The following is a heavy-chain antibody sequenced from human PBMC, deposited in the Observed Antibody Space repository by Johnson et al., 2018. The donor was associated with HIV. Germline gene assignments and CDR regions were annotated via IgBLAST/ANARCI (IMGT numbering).Heavy chain of an antibody. CDR3: ASGVDAFDI. Sequence: VQLVESGGGVVQPGRSLRLSCAASGFTFSNYAIHWVRQAPGKGLEWVAVISYDESNKYYVDSVKGRFTVSRDNSKNTLYLQINSLRAEDSALYFCASGVDAFDIWGQGTMVTVSS. CDR1: GFTFSNYA. CDR2: ISYDESNK. D-gene: IGHD3-16*01. V-gene: IGHV3-30*04. J-gene: IGHJ3*02.